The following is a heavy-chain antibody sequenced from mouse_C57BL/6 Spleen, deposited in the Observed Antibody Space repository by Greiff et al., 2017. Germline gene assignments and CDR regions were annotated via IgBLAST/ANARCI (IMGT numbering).Heavy chain of an antibody. CDR2: ISGGGGNT. D-gene: IGHD2-5*01. J-gene: IGHJ2*01. V-gene: IGHV5-9*01. CDR1: GFTFSSYT. CDR3: ARSPASYSNYDY. Sequence: EVKLMESGGGLVKPGGSLKLSCAASGFTFSSYTMSWVRQTPEKRLEWVATISGGGGNTYYPDSVKGRFTISRDNAKNTLYLQMSSLRSEDTALYYCARSPASYSNYDYWGQGTTLTVSS.